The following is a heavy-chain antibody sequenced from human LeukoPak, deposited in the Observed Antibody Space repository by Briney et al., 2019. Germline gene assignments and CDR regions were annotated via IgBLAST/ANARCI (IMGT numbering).Heavy chain of an antibody. V-gene: IGHV4-59*12. CDR1: GGSISSYY. CDR3: ARDDLYYGMDV. Sequence: SETLSLTCTVSGGSISSYYWSWIRQPPGKGLEWIGEINHSGSTNYNPSLKSRVTMSVDTSKNQFSLKLSSVTAADTAVYYCARDDLYYGMDVWGQGTTVTVSS. CDR2: INHSGST. J-gene: IGHJ6*02.